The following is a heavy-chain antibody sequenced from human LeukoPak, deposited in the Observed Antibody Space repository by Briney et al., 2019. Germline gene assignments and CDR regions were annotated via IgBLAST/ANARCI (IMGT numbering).Heavy chain of an antibody. V-gene: IGHV4-38-2*02. CDR3: ARIIRANDYGDYEVHWYFDL. D-gene: IGHD4-17*01. J-gene: IGHJ2*01. CDR2: VYRTGST. CDR1: GYSISSDYY. Sequence: KSSETLSLTCTVSGYSISSDYYWGWIRQPPGKGLEWIGNVYRTGSTYYNPSLTSRVTISIDTSKNQFSLKLSSVTALDTAVYYCARIIRANDYGDYEVHWYFDLWGRGTLVTVSS.